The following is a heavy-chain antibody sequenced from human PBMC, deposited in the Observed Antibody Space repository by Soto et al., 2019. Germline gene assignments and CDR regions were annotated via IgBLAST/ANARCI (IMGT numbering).Heavy chain of an antibody. D-gene: IGHD2-15*01. CDR1: GYSVTSSDYY. Sequence: SLTCIVSGYSVTSSDYYWAWIRQPPGKGLEWIGSMFYSGLTYYNPSLKSRVTLSVDTSKNQFSVRLNSVTAADTAVYYCAPLSVSLSGPYGTQVWGKGTTVTVSS. J-gene: IGHJ6*04. CDR3: APLSVSLSGPYGTQV. V-gene: IGHV4-39*01. CDR2: MFYSGLT.